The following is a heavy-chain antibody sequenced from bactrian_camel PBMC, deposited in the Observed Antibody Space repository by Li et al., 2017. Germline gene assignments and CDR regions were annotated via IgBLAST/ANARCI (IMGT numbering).Heavy chain of an antibody. CDR1: GFTFSGYD. J-gene: IGHJ6*01. CDR3: AAVSGY. Sequence: DVQLVESGGGLVQPGGSLRLSCAASGFTFSGYDMTWARQAPGKGLEWVSRINSGGGSTYYADSVKGRFTISKDNAKSTLYLEMKNLKPEDTVVYFCAAVSGYWGQGTQVTVS. CDR2: INSGGGST. V-gene: IGHV3S40*01.